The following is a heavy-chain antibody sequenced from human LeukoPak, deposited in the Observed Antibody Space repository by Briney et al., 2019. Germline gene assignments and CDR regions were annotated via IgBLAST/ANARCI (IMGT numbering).Heavy chain of an antibody. V-gene: IGHV4-59*01. Sequence: PSETLSLTCTVSGGAISSYYWSWIRQPPGKGLVWIGYIYYSGGTKYNPSLMSRVTISVDRAQNQFSLSLSSVTAADTAVYYCARDGLYDSSGYYMDSWGQGTLVIVSS. CDR3: ARDGLYDSSGYYMDS. D-gene: IGHD3-22*01. CDR1: GGAISSYY. CDR2: IYYSGGT. J-gene: IGHJ4*02.